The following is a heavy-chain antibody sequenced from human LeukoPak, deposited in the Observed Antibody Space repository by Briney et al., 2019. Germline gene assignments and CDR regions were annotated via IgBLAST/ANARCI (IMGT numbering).Heavy chain of an antibody. D-gene: IGHD3-3*01. V-gene: IGHV4-39*07. Sequence: SETLSLTCTVSGGSIGSSAYSWGWIRQPPGKGLEWIGSISYTGTTYYNPSLKSRVTISVDTSKNHFSLKLSSVTAADTAVYYCARDFRGGYDFWSGYYTPYYFDYWGQGTLVTVSP. CDR1: GGSIGSSAYS. CDR3: ARDFRGGYDFWSGYYTPYYFDY. J-gene: IGHJ4*02. CDR2: ISYTGTT.